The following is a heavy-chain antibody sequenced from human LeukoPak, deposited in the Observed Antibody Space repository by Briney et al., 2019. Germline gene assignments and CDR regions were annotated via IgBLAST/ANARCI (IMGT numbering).Heavy chain of an antibody. CDR3: ARSIFSGSYAFDF. V-gene: IGHV4-39*07. J-gene: IGHJ4*01. CDR1: GGSVSNTNYD. D-gene: IGHD3-3*01. Sequence: PSETLSLTCSVSGGSVSNTNYDWGWIRQPPGKGLEWLGSVDYSGYTYQSPSHNSRVTISVDTSKNQFSLKMTSVTAADTAVYYCARSIFSGSYAFDFWGHGTLVTVSS. CDR2: VDYSGYT.